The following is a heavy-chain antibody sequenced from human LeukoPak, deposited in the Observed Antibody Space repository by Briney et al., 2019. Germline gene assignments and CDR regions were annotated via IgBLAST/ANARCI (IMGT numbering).Heavy chain of an antibody. V-gene: IGHV1-8*01. Sequence: SVKVSCTGSGYTFTSYDINWVRQATGQGLEWMGGMNPNSGNTGYAQKFQGRVTLTRNTSISTVYMELNRLRSEDTAVYYCARDQDDFWSGYGFDYYMDFWGEGTTVTVSS. CDR2: MNPNSGNT. CDR1: GYTFTSYD. CDR3: ARDQDDFWSGYGFDYYMDF. D-gene: IGHD3-3*01. J-gene: IGHJ6*03.